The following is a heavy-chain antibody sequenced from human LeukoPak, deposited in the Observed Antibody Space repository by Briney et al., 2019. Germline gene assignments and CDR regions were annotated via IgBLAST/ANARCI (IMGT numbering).Heavy chain of an antibody. Sequence: SETLSPTCTVSTGSISSYYWSWIRQPPGKGLDWIGYIYYSGSTNYNPSLKSRVTISVDTSKNQFSLNLSSVTAADTAVYFCARAQYYYDSSGYADYWGQGTLVTVSS. CDR2: IYYSGST. D-gene: IGHD3-22*01. V-gene: IGHV4-59*01. CDR3: ARAQYYYDSSGYADY. J-gene: IGHJ4*02. CDR1: TGSISSYY.